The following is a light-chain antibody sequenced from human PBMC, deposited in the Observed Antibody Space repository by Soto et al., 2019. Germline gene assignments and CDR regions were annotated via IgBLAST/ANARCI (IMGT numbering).Light chain of an antibody. CDR3: QSYDSGLSDYL. J-gene: IGLJ1*01. CDR1: GSNIGSNA. CDR2: VND. V-gene: IGLV1-44*01. Sequence: QSVLTQPPSASGTPGQRVTFSCSGSGSNIGSNAVNWYQQLPGTAPKLLIYVNDRRPSGVADRFSGSKSGTSASLAITGLQAEDEADYYCQSYDSGLSDYLFGSGTKLTVL.